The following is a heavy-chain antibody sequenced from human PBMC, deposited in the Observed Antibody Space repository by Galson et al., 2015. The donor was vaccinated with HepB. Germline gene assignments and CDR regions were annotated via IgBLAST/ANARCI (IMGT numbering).Heavy chain of an antibody. V-gene: IGHV5-51*01. J-gene: IGHJ3*02. CDR1: GYSFTSYW. CDR3: ARTRITMIVVGTKPDAFDI. CDR2: IYPGDSDT. Sequence: QSGAEVKKPGESLKISCTGSGYSFTSYWIGWVRQMPGKGLEWMGIIYPGDSDTRYSPSFQGQVTISADKSISTAYLQWSSLKASDTAMYYCARTRITMIVVGTKPDAFDIWGQGTMVTVSS. D-gene: IGHD3-22*01.